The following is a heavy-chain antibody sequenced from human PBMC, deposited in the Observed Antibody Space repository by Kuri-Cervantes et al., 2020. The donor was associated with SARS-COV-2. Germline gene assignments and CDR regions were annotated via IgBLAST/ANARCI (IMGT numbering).Heavy chain of an antibody. Sequence: SGPTLVKPTQPLTLTCTFSGFSLRATGVGVGWIRQPPGKALEWLALIYWGDDKRYSSSLQSRLTITKDTSKNQVVLTMTNMAPVDTATYYCAHRPAGFWSGKFDPWGQGTLVTVSS. CDR1: GFSLRATGVG. CDR2: IYWGDDK. J-gene: IGHJ5*02. D-gene: IGHD3-3*01. CDR3: AHRPAGFWSGKFDP. V-gene: IGHV2-5*02.